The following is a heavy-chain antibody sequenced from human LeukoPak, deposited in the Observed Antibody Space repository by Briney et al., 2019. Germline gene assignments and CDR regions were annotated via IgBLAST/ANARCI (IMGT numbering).Heavy chain of an antibody. Sequence: PSETLSLTCTVSGYSISSGYYWGWIRQPPGKGLEWIGSIHHSGSTYYNPSLESRVTISVDTSKNQFSLKLSSVTAADTAVYYCARGPLYDHSESFDYWGQGTLVTVSS. J-gene: IGHJ4*02. V-gene: IGHV4-38-2*02. CDR1: GYSISSGYY. CDR3: ARGPLYDHSESFDY. D-gene: IGHD3-10*01. CDR2: IHHSGST.